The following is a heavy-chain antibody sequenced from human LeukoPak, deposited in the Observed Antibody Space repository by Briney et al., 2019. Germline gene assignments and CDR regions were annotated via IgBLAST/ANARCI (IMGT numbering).Heavy chain of an antibody. CDR2: ISVSGGRT. J-gene: IGHJ4*02. CDR1: GFTFNTYA. V-gene: IGHV3-23*01. D-gene: IGHD2-2*02. CDR3: AKAYCSSTSCYRDLYYFDY. Sequence: GGSLRLSCVASGFTFNTYAMSWVRQAPGRGLEWVSGISVSGGRTDYADSVKGRFTISRDNSKNTLYLQMNSLRAEDTAVYYCAKAYCSSTSCYRDLYYFDYWGQGTLVTVSS.